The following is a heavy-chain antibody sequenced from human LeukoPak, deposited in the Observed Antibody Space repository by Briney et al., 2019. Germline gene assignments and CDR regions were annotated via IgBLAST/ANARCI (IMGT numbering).Heavy chain of an antibody. CDR1: GGSISSYY. CDR2: IYYSGST. CDR3: ARIKVAAAGTGNWFDP. D-gene: IGHD6-13*01. Sequence: QPAETLSLTCTVSGGSISSYYWSWIRQPPGKGLEWIGYIYYSGSTNYNPSLKSRVTISVDTSKNQFSLKLSSVTAADTAVYYCARIKVAAAGTGNWFDPWGQGTLVTVSS. V-gene: IGHV4-59*01. J-gene: IGHJ5*02.